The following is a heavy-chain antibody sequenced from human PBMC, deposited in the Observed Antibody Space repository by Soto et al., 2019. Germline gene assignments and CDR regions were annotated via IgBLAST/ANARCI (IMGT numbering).Heavy chain of an antibody. V-gene: IGHV3-48*03. CDR2: ISSSGSTI. CDR1: GFTFSSYE. Sequence: EVQLVESGGGLVQPGGSLRLSCAASGFTFSSYEMNWVRQAPGKGLEWVSYISSSGSTIYYADSVKGRFTISRDNAKNSLYLQMNSLRAEDTAVYYCARDHKGGYYYYGMDVWGQGTMVTVSS. CDR3: ARDHKGGYYYYGMDV. J-gene: IGHJ6*02.